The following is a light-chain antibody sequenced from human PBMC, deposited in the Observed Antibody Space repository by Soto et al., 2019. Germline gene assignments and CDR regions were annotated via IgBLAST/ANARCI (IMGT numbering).Light chain of an antibody. V-gene: IGKV3-11*01. CDR3: QQRSNWPLT. CDR1: QSVSAY. CDR2: DAS. J-gene: IGKJ3*01. Sequence: EIVLTQSPATLSLSPGERATLSCRASQSVSAYLGWYQQKPGQAPRLLIYDASNRATGIPARFSGSGSGTEFTLTISSLEPEDFAVYYCQQRSNWPLTCGPGTKVDIK.